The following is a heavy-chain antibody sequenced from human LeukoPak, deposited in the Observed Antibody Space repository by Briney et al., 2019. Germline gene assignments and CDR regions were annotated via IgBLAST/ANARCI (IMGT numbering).Heavy chain of an antibody. D-gene: IGHD3-9*01. J-gene: IGHJ4*02. CDR2: ISLDGATT. CDR1: GVSISSSNSY. CDR3: VKDHGWLLYS. V-gene: IGHV3-23*01. Sequence: ETLSLTCTVSGVSISSSNSYWGWIRQPPGKGLEWVSGISLDGATTYYAGSVEGRFTISRDNSKNTLYLQMNSLRADDTAVYYCVKDHGWLLYSWGQGTLVTVSS.